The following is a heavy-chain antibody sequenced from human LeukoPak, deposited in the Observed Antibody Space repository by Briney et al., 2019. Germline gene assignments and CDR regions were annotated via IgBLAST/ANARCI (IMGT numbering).Heavy chain of an antibody. D-gene: IGHD6-13*01. CDR2: ISGSGGST. J-gene: IGHJ4*02. V-gene: IGHV3-23*01. CDR3: ARVTYTSSWSVRLYYFDY. CDR1: GFTFTNYA. Sequence: PGGSLRLSCAASGFTFTNYAMSWVRQAPGQGLEWVSSISGSGGSTYYADSVKGRFTISRDNSKNTLYLQMNSLRAEDTAVYYCARVTYTSSWSVRLYYFDYWGQGTLVTVSS.